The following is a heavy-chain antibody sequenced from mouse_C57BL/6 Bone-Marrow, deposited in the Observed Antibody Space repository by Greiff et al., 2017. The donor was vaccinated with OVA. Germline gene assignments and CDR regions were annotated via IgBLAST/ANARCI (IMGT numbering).Heavy chain of an antibody. D-gene: IGHD1-1*01. Sequence: VLLLQSGAELVRPGASVTLSCKASGFKFTDYEMHWVQQTPVHGLEWIGAIDPETGGTAYNQKFKGKALLTADKSSSTAYMELRSLTSEDTADYCRTEESNTGFAYWGQGTLVTVSA. CDR2: IDPETGGT. V-gene: IGHV1-15*01. CDR3: TEESNTGFAY. J-gene: IGHJ3*01. CDR1: GFKFTDYE.